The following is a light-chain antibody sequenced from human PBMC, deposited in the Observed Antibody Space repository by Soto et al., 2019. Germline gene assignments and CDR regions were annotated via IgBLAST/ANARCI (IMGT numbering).Light chain of an antibody. V-gene: IGLV2-23*02. CDR1: SSDVGSYNL. CDR2: EVS. CDR3: CSYAGSSTVLV. Sequence: QSALTQPASVSGSPGQSITISCTGTSSDVGSYNLVSWYQQHPGKAPKLMIYEVSKRPSGVSNRFSGSKSGNTASLTISGLEAEDEADYYCCSYAGSSTVLVFCGGTMLTVL. J-gene: IGLJ2*01.